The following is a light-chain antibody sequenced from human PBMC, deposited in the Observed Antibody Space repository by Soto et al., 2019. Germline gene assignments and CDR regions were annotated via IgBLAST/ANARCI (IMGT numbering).Light chain of an antibody. CDR1: QSVSSSY. CDR3: QQYDRSPWT. J-gene: IGKJ1*01. V-gene: IGKV3-20*01. CDR2: GAS. Sequence: EIVLTQSPGTLSLSPGERATLSCRASQSVSSSYLAWHQQKPGQAPRLLIYGASSRATGIPDRFSGSGSGTDFTLTISRQEPEDFAVYYCQQYDRSPWTFGQGTKVEIQ.